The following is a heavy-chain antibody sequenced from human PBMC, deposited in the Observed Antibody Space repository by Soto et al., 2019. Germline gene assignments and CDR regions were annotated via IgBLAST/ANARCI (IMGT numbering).Heavy chain of an antibody. Sequence: GGSLRLSCAASGFTFSSYGMHWVRQAPGKGLEWVAVISYDGSNKYYADSVKGRFTISRDNSKNTLYLQMNSLRAEDTAVYYCAKERAKITMIVVVITTYGMDVWGQGPTVTVYS. CDR2: ISYDGSNK. J-gene: IGHJ6*02. CDR1: GFTFSSYG. CDR3: AKERAKITMIVVVITTYGMDV. D-gene: IGHD3-22*01. V-gene: IGHV3-30*18.